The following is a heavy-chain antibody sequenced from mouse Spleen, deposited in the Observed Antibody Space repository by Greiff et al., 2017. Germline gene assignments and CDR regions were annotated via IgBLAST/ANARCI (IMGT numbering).Heavy chain of an antibody. CDR2: IWGDGST. Sequence: VQVVESGPGLVAPSQSLSITCTVSGFSLTGYGVNWVRQPPGKGLEWLGMIWGDGSTDYNSALKSRLSISKDNSKSQVFLKMNSLQTDDTARYDCARGYYRYAMDYWGQGTSVTVSS. D-gene: IGHD2-14*01. CDR3: ARGYYRYAMDY. CDR1: GFSLTGYG. V-gene: IGHV2-6-7*01. J-gene: IGHJ4*01.